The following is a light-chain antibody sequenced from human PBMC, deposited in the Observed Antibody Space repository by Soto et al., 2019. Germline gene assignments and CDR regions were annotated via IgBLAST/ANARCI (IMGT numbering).Light chain of an antibody. CDR3: SSYTTSNTLL. Sequence: QSVLTQPASVSGSPGQSITISCTGTSGDIGGYNYVSWYQQHPGKAPKLMIYDVSDRPSGVSNRFSGSKSGNTASLTISGLRAEDEADDYCSSYTTSNTLLFGGGTKLTVL. V-gene: IGLV2-14*01. CDR2: DVS. J-gene: IGLJ2*01. CDR1: SGDIGGYNY.